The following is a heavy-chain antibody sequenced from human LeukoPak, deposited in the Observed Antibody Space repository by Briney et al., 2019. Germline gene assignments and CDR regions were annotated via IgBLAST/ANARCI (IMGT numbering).Heavy chain of an antibody. CDR3: ARDGGSSWYFDY. D-gene: IGHD6-13*01. V-gene: IGHV3-48*04. J-gene: IGHJ4*02. CDR1: GFTFSNYA. Sequence: GGSLRLSCAASGFTFSNYAMHWVRQAPGKGLECVSYISSSGNTTYHADSVKGRFTISRDNAKNSLYLQMSSLRAEDTAVYYCARDGGSSWYFDYWGQGTLVTVSS. CDR2: ISSSGNTT.